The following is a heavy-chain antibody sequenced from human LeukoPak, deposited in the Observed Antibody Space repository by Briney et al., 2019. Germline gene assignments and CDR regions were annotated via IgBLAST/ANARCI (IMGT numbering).Heavy chain of an antibody. Sequence: SETLSLTCTVSGGSISPYYWNWIRQPPGKGLEWIGYIYYSGSADYNPALKSRVTISVDTSKNQISLKLSSVTAADTAVYYCARDKVPGDYWGQGTLVSVSS. J-gene: IGHJ4*02. CDR1: GGSISPYY. CDR2: IYYSGSA. D-gene: IGHD1-1*01. CDR3: ARDKVPGDY. V-gene: IGHV4-59*01.